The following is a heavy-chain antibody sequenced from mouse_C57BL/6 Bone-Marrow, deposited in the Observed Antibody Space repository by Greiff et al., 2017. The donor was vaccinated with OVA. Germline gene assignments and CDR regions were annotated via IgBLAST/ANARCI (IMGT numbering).Heavy chain of an antibody. D-gene: IGHD2-3*01. J-gene: IGHJ2*01. Sequence: VKPGDSVKISCKASGYSFTGYFMNWVMQSHGKSLEWIGRINPYNGDTFYNQKFKGKATLTVDKSSSTAHMELRSLTSEDSAVYYCARDDYVDYWGQGTTLTVSS. V-gene: IGHV1-20*01. CDR2: INPYNGDT. CDR3: ARDDYVDY. CDR1: GYSFTGYF.